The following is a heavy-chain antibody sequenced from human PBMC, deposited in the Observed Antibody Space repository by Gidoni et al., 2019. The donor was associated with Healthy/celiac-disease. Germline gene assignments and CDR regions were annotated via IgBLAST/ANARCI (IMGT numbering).Heavy chain of an antibody. CDR1: GFTLRGSA. J-gene: IGHJ3*02. CDR2: IRSKANSYAT. Sequence: EVQLVESGGGLVQPGGSLKLSCAASGFTLRGSAMHWVRQASGKGLEWVGSIRSKANSYATAYAASVKGRFTISRDDSKNTAYLQMNSLKTEDTAVYYCTRRSSSWTHDAFDIWGQGTMVTVSS. CDR3: TRRSSSWTHDAFDI. D-gene: IGHD6-13*01. V-gene: IGHV3-73*02.